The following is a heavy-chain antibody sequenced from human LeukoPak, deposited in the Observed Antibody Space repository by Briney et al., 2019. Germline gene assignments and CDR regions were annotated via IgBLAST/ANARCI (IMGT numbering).Heavy chain of an antibody. J-gene: IGHJ4*02. V-gene: IGHV4-59*01. CDR3: ARDRLGLPPDY. CDR1: TGSISTYN. Sequence: SSETLSLTCTVSTGSISTYNWTWRRQPQGQGLGWIGCIYYSGRTNYNPSLKRRVTMSRDTSKREFSLKLSSVTAADTAVYYCARDRLGLPPDYWGQGTLVTVSS. D-gene: IGHD3-16*01. CDR2: IYYSGRT.